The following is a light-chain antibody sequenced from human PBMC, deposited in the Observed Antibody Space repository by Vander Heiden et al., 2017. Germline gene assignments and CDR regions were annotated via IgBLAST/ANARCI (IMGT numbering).Light chain of an antibody. V-gene: IGLV2-11*01. J-gene: IGLJ3*02. CDR2: DVS. CDR1: GSDGGGYNH. CDR3: CSYAGRYTWV. Sequence: QSTLTQPRLVSGSPGLSVHISCTGTGSDGGGYNHVSWYQQHPGKAPKIMTYDVSKRPSGVPARFTGSKAGNTASLTSSGLQAEDEAEYYCCSYAGRYTWVFGGGTELTVL.